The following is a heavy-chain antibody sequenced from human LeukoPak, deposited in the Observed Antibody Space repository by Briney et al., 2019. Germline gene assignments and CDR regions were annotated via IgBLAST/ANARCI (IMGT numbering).Heavy chain of an antibody. CDR3: TLYNY. D-gene: IGHD1-14*01. Sequence: ASVKVSCKASGYTFTSYAMHWVRQAPGQSLEWMGCINPGNGDTKYSQEFQGRVTITSDTSATTAYMELSSLSSEDKAVYYCTLYNYWGQGTLVTVSS. V-gene: IGHV1-3*03. CDR1: GYTFTSYA. J-gene: IGHJ4*02. CDR2: INPGNGDT.